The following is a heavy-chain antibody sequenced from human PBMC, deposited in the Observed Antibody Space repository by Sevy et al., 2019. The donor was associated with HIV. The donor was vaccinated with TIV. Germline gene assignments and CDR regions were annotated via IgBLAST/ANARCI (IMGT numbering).Heavy chain of an antibody. V-gene: IGHV3-72*01. Sequence: GGSLRLSCAASGLTFSDYYMDWVRQAPGKGLEWVGGSRNKANSYTIEYAASVKGRFTISRDDSKNSLYLQMNSLKTEDTAVYYCGRVLYTYGYLDYWGQGTLVTVSS. CDR3: GRVLYTYGYLDY. CDR1: GLTFSDYY. CDR2: SRNKANSYTI. D-gene: IGHD5-18*01. J-gene: IGHJ4*02.